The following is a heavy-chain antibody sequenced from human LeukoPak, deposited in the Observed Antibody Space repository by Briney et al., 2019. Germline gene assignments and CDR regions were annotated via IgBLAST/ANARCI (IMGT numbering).Heavy chain of an antibody. D-gene: IGHD6-13*01. CDR3: ARDSVGGSSGWYHDY. Sequence: SVKVSCKASVGTFSSYAISWVRQAPGQGLEWMGGIIPIFGTANYAQKFQGRVTITADESTSTAYMELSSLRSEDTAVYYCARDSVGGSSGWYHDYWGQGTLVTVSS. J-gene: IGHJ4*02. CDR2: IIPIFGTA. V-gene: IGHV1-69*13. CDR1: VGTFSSYA.